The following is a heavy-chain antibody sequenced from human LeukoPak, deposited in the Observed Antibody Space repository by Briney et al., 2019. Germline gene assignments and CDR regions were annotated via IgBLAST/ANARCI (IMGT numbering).Heavy chain of an antibody. CDR3: ARVPPGSYDYYFDY. CDR2: IRYDGSNK. J-gene: IGHJ4*02. D-gene: IGHD3-10*01. CDR1: GFTFSNYG. Sequence: GGSLRLSCAASGFTFSNYGMHWVRQAPGKGLEWVAFIRYDGSNKYYADSLKGRFTISRDNSKNTLYFQMDSLRAEDTAVYYCARVPPGSYDYYFDYWGQGTLVTVSS. V-gene: IGHV3-30*02.